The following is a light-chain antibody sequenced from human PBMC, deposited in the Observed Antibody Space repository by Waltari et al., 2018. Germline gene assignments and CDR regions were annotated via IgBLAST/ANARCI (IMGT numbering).Light chain of an antibody. CDR1: QSVSAN. V-gene: IGKV3-15*01. Sequence: EIVMTQSPDTLSVSPGETATFSRRASQSVSANVAWYQKKPGQAPRLLIYDSSTRATSLPAKFRGSGSGTECTLTISRLQSEDFAVYYCQQYNRWPPITYGHGTRLEIK. CDR2: DSS. J-gene: IGKJ5*01. CDR3: QQYNRWPPIT.